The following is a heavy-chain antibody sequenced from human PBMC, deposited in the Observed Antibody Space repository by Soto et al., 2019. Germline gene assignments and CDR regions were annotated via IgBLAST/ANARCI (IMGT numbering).Heavy chain of an antibody. Sequence: GGSLRLSCAASGFTFSSYAMSWVRQAPGKGLEWVSAISGSGGSTYYADSVKGRFTISRDNSKNTLYLQMNSLRAEDTAVYYCAKATYAGQIAVAGTEAKPDYWGQGTLVTVSS. CDR2: ISGSGGST. D-gene: IGHD6-19*01. V-gene: IGHV3-23*01. CDR3: AKATYAGQIAVAGTEAKPDY. CDR1: GFTFSSYA. J-gene: IGHJ4*02.